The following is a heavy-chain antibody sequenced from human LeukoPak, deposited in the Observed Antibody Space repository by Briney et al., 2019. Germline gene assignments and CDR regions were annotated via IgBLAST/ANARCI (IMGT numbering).Heavy chain of an antibody. CDR1: GYTFTSYD. D-gene: IGHD6-19*01. CDR2: MNPINGNT. J-gene: IGHJ4*02. Sequence: ASVKVSCKASGYTFTSYDINWVPQATGQGLEWVAWMNPINGNTGYAQKLQGRVTMTRNTSISTAYMELTSLTSEDTDIYYCARRVAGVDCWGQGTLVTVSS. CDR3: ARRVAGVDC. V-gene: IGHV1-8*01.